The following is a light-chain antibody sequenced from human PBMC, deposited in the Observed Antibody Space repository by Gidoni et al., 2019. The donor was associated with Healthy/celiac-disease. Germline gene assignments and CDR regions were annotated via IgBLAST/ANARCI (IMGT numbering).Light chain of an antibody. V-gene: IGKV3-15*01. Sequence: EIVMTQSPATLSVSPGERATLACRASQSVSSNLAWYQQNPGQAPRLLIYGASTRSTGIPARFRGSGSGTEFTLTISSLQSEDFAVYYCQQYNNWPRVTFGQGTKLEIK. J-gene: IGKJ2*01. CDR3: QQYNNWPRVT. CDR2: GAS. CDR1: QSVSSN.